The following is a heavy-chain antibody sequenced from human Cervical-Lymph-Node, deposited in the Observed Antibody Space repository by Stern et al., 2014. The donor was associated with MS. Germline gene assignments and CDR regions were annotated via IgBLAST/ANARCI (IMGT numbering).Heavy chain of an antibody. D-gene: IGHD1-14*01. CDR3: ARDSREPRSLAA. J-gene: IGHJ3*01. CDR2: IQDSGNT. V-gene: IGHV4-59*01. Sequence: QVQLQESGPGLVKPSETLSLNCSVSGGSMRDWYWTWIRQSPDKGLEWIGNIQDSGNTRLNPFLKSRITLSMDTSRNVFSLKVSSVTAADTGVYFCARDSREPRSLAAWGQGTMVTVSS. CDR1: GGSMRDWY.